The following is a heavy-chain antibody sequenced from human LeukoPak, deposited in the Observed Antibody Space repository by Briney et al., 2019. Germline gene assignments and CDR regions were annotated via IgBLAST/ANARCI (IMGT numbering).Heavy chain of an antibody. V-gene: IGHV6-1*01. CDR3: ARDLTYYYDSSGYYHRSFDY. Sequence: SQTLSLTCGISGDSVSSNGAAWNWIRQSPSRGLEWLGRTYYRSKWYNDYAVSVKSRITINPDTSKNQFSLQLNSVTPEDTAVYYCARDLTYYYDSSGYYHRSFDYWGQGTLVTVSS. D-gene: IGHD3-22*01. CDR2: TYYRSKWYN. J-gene: IGHJ4*02. CDR1: GDSVSSNGAA.